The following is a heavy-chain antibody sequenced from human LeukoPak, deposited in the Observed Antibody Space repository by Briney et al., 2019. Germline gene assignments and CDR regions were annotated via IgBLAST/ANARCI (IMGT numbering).Heavy chain of an antibody. D-gene: IGHD3-22*01. Sequence: PGGSLRLSCAASGFTFSSYGMHWVRQAPGKGLEWVAFIRYDGSDKYYADSVKGRFTISRDNSKNTLYLQMNSLRAEDTAVYYRAKVPDYYDSSGDAYWGQGTLVTVSS. CDR3: AKVPDYYDSSGDAY. CDR2: IRYDGSDK. J-gene: IGHJ4*02. CDR1: GFTFSSYG. V-gene: IGHV3-30*02.